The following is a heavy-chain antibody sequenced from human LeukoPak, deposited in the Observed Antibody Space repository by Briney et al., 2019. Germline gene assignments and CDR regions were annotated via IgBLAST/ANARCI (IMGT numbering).Heavy chain of an antibody. CDR3: ARTRQPSPHFDY. Sequence: ASVKVSCKASGGTFSSYTISWVRQAPGQGLEWMGWINPNSGGTNYAQKFQGRVTMTRDTSISTAYMELSRLRSDDTAVYYCARTRQPSPHFDYWGQGTLVTVSS. V-gene: IGHV1-2*02. CDR1: GGTFSSYT. CDR2: INPNSGGT. D-gene: IGHD5-18*01. J-gene: IGHJ4*02.